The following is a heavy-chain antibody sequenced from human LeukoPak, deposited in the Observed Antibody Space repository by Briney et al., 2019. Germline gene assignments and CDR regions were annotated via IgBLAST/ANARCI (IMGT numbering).Heavy chain of an antibody. CDR1: GFTFSSYA. V-gene: IGHV3-23*01. Sequence: GGSLRLSCAASGFTFSSYAMSWVRQAPGRGLEWVSAISGGGGSTYYADSVKGGFTISRDNSKNTLYLQMNSLRAEDTAVYYCAKADCGGDCYGIDYWGQGTLVTVSS. J-gene: IGHJ4*02. D-gene: IGHD2-21*02. CDR3: AKADCGGDCYGIDY. CDR2: ISGGGGST.